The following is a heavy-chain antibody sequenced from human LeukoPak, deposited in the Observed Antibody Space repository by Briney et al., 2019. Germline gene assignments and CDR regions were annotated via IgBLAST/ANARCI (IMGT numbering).Heavy chain of an antibody. J-gene: IGHJ5*02. CDR3: ARSRDGHPGWFDP. CDR2: INHSGST. V-gene: IGHV4-34*01. D-gene: IGHD5-24*01. Sequence: SETLSLTCAVYGGSFSGYYWSWIRQPPGKGLEWIGEINHSGSTNHNPSLKSRVTISVDTSKNQFSLKLSSVNAADTAVYYCARSRDGHPGWFDPWGQGTLVTVSS. CDR1: GGSFSGYY.